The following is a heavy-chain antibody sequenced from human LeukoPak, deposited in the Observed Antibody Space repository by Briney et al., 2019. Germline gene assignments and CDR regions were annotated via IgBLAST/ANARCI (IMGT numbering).Heavy chain of an antibody. CDR2: INHSGST. D-gene: IGHD3-10*01. CDR3: AALGYYGSGSYLSPYYFDY. V-gene: IGHV4-34*01. CDR1: GGSFSGYY. J-gene: IGHJ4*02. Sequence: PSETLSLTCAVYGGSFSGYYWSWIRQPPGKGLEWIGEINHSGSTNYNPSLKSRVTISVDTSKNQFSLKLSSVTAADTAVYYCAALGYYGSGSYLSPYYFDYWGQGTLVTVSS.